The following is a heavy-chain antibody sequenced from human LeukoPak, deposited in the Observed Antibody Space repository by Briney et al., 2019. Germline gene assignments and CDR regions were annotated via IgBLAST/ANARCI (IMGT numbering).Heavy chain of an antibody. CDR2: ISWNSGSI. D-gene: IGHD4-17*01. CDR1: GFTFGDYA. CDR3: AKDLLSSTTWDAFDI. J-gene: IGHJ3*02. Sequence: GRSLRLSCAASGFTFGDYAMHWVRQAPGKGLEWVSGISWNSGSIVYADSVKGRFTISRDNAKNSLYLQMNSLRAEDTALYYCAKDLLSSTTWDAFDIWGQGTMVTVSS. V-gene: IGHV3-9*01.